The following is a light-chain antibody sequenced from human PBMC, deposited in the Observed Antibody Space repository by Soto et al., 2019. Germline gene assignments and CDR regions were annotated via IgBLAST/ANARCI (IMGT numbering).Light chain of an antibody. CDR1: QSISSSY. J-gene: IGKJ3*01. CDR2: GAS. Sequence: EIVLTQSPRTLSLSPGETVTLSCRASQSISSSYVAWYQQKPGQAPRLLIYGASTRATDIPDRFSGRGSGTGFTLTSSRLEPEDFAMYYCQQYGTTLFTFGPGTKLELK. CDR3: QQYGTTLFT. V-gene: IGKV3-20*01.